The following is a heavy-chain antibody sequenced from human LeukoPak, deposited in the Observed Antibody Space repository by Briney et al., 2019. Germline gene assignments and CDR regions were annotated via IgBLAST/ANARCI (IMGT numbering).Heavy chain of an antibody. V-gene: IGHV3-23*01. J-gene: IGHJ4*02. CDR3: VKDGNYFDSSGYLIPFDY. D-gene: IGHD3-22*01. CDR2: ISGSDRTT. Sequence: PGGSLRLSCAASGFTFSRFAMSWVRQAPGKGLEWVSSISGSDRTTYYADSVKGRFTISRDNSKNILYLQMNSLRADDTAVYYCVKDGNYFDSSGYLIPFDYWGQGTLVTVSS. CDR1: GFTFSRFA.